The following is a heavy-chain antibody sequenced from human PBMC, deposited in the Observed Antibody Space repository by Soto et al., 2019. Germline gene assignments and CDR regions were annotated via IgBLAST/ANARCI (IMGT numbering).Heavy chain of an antibody. J-gene: IGHJ6*02. CDR3: ARDTGCGGDCYAGDYYGMDV. CDR2: ISAYNGNT. CDR1: GYTFTSYG. V-gene: IGHV1-18*01. Sequence: ASVKVSCKASGYTFTSYGISWVRQAPGQGLEWMGWISAYNGNTNYAQKLQGRVTMTTDTSTSTAYMELRSLRSDDTAVYYCARDTGCGGDCYAGDYYGMDVWGQGTRVTVSS. D-gene: IGHD2-21*02.